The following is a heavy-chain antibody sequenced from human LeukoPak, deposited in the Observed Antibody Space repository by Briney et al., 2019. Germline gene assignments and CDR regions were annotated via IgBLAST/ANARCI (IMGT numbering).Heavy chain of an antibody. V-gene: IGHV4-39*01. CDR1: GGSISSSSYY. CDR2: IYYSGST. J-gene: IGHJ6*03. D-gene: IGHD3-3*01. Sequence: SEALSLTCTVSGGSISSSSYYWGWLRHPPGKGLEWIGSIYYSGSTYYNPSLKSRVTISVDTSKNQFSLKLSSVTAADTAVYYCASPRGYYDFWSGSGVYYYYYMDVWGKGTTVTVSS. CDR3: ASPRGYYDFWSGSGVYYYYYMDV.